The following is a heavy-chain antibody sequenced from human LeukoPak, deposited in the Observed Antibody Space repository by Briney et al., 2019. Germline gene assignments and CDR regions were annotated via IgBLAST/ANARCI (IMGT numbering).Heavy chain of an antibody. Sequence: GGSLRLSCAASGFTFSQYWMSWVRQAPGKGLEWVSSITSSSDYMYYADSVKGRFTISRDNAKNSLYLQMNSLRTEDTAVYYCARDWGYCSSTSCFYYGMDVWGQGTTVTVSS. CDR1: GFTFSQYW. V-gene: IGHV3-21*01. D-gene: IGHD2-2*01. CDR3: ARDWGYCSSTSCFYYGMDV. CDR2: ITSSSDYM. J-gene: IGHJ6*02.